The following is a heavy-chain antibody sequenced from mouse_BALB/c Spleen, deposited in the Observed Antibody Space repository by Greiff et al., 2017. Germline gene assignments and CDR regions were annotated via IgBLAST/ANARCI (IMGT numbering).Heavy chain of an antibody. D-gene: IGHD2-1*01. CDR3: ARDGNYVAMDY. Sequence: VMLVESGAELVRPGTSVKISCKASGYAFTNYWLGWVKQRPGHGLEWIGDIYPGSGNTYYNEKFKGKATLTADKSSSTAYMQLSSLTSEDSAVYFCARDGNYVAMDYWGQGTSVTVSS. V-gene: IGHV1-63*01. CDR2: IYPGSGNT. J-gene: IGHJ4*01. CDR1: GYAFTNYW.